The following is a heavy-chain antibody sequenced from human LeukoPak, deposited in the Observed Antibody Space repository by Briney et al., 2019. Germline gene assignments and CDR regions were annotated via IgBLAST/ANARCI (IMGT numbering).Heavy chain of an antibody. J-gene: IGHJ4*02. CDR3: ARIGLVPFDY. Sequence: SETLSLTCTVPGGSISSYYWSWIRQPPGKGLEWIGYIYYSGSTNYNPSLKSRVTISVDTSKNQFSLKLSSVTAADTAVYYCARIGLVPFDYWGQGTLVTVSS. V-gene: IGHV4-59*01. D-gene: IGHD6-19*01. CDR1: GGSISSYY. CDR2: IYYSGST.